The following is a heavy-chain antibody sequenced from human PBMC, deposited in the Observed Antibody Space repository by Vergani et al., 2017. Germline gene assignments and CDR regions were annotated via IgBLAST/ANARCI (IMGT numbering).Heavy chain of an antibody. J-gene: IGHJ4*02. Sequence: EVQLLESGGGLVQPGGSLRLSCAASGFTFSSYAMSWVRQAPGKGLEWVSAISGSGGSTYYADSVKGRFTISRDNSKTTLYLQMNSLRAEDTAVYYCAKAGSITMVRGVITFDYWGQGTLVTVSS. V-gene: IGHV3-23*01. D-gene: IGHD3-10*01. CDR3: AKAGSITMVRGVITFDY. CDR1: GFTFSSYA. CDR2: ISGSGGST.